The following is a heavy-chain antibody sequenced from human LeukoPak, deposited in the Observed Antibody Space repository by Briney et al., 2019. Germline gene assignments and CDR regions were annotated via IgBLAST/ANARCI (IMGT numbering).Heavy chain of an antibody. V-gene: IGHV3-21*01. CDR2: ISSSSSYI. Sequence: PGGSLRLSCAASGFTFSSYSMNWVRQAPGKGLEWVSSISSSSSYIYYADSVKGRFTISRDNAKNSLYLQMNSLRAEDTAVYYCARDRVLRYSAGYYYYGMDVWGQGTTVTVSS. D-gene: IGHD3-9*01. CDR1: GFTFSSYS. J-gene: IGHJ6*02. CDR3: ARDRVLRYSAGYYYYGMDV.